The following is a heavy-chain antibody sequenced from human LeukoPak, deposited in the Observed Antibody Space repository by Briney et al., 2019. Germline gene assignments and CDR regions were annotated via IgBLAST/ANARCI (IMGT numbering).Heavy chain of an antibody. Sequence: GGSLRLSCAASGFTVSSNYMSWVRQAPGKGLEWVSVIYSGGSTYHADSVKGRFTISRDNSKNTLYLQMNSRRAEDTAVYYCARATNWNYDCWGQGTLVTVSS. CDR1: GFTVSSNY. CDR3: ARATNWNYDC. CDR2: IYSGGST. J-gene: IGHJ4*02. D-gene: IGHD1-7*01. V-gene: IGHV3-66*01.